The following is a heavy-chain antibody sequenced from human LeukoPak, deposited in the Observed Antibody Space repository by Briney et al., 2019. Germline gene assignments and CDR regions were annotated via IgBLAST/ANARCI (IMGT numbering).Heavy chain of an antibody. J-gene: IGHJ4*02. CDR2: IYPGDSDT. CDR3: ARNGGYYDSSGPPDY. Sequence: GESLKISCKGSGYSFTSYWIGWGRQMPGKGLEWMGIIYPGDSDTRYSPSFQGQVTISADKSISTAYLQWSSLKASDTAMYYCARNGGYYDSSGPPDYWGQGTLVTVSS. CDR1: GYSFTSYW. D-gene: IGHD3-22*01. V-gene: IGHV5-51*01.